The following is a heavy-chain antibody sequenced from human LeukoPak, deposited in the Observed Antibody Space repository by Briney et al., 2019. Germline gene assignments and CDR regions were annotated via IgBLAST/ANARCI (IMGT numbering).Heavy chain of an antibody. D-gene: IGHD6-13*01. CDR3: ASAYTSTGSVYDY. CDR1: GFTFSDFD. CDR2: ISSSAGTS. J-gene: IGHJ4*02. Sequence: GGSLRLSCAASGFTFSDFDMSGVPPAPGKGVEWGSSISSSAGTSYYTDPVKGRFTVSRANAKKTLYLQMNSLRAEDTAVYYCASAYTSTGSVYDYWGQGTLVTVSS. V-gene: IGHV3-23*01.